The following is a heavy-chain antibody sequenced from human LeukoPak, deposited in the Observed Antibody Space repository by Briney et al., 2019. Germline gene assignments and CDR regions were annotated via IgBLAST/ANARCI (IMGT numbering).Heavy chain of an antibody. D-gene: IGHD3-10*01. J-gene: IGHJ6*02. Sequence: GGSLRLSCAASGFTVSSNYMSWVRQAPGKGREGVPLIYAGGSTYYADAVKSRLTISRHNSKNTLHLQMNSLRVEDTAVYYCATAGSSELLWDYAMDVWGQGTTVTVSS. CDR1: GFTVSSNY. CDR2: IYAGGST. CDR3: ATAGSSELLWDYAMDV. V-gene: IGHV3-53*04.